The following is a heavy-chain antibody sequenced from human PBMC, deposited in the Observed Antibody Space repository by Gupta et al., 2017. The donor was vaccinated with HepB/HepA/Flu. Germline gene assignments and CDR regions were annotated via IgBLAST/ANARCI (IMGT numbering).Heavy chain of an antibody. V-gene: IGHV1-69*01. CDR2: IVPIFGTT. J-gene: IGHJ6*03. Sequence: QVQLVQPGAEVKRPGSSVMVSCQASGGTSDKNPINRVGQAPGQGLEWVGGIVPIFGTTNYAPDFQDRVTITADESTNTAYMELTTLTTDDTAVYYCARVQTAGRAIYYHYMDIWGSGTAVTVSS. D-gene: IGHD6-25*01. CDR1: GGTSDKNP. CDR3: ARVQTAGRAIYYHYMDI.